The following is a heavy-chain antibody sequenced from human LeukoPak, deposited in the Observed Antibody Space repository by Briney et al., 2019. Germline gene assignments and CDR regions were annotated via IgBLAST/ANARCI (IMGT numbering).Heavy chain of an antibody. V-gene: IGHV4-61*01. CDR3: ARRGGSGRSFDY. Sequence: SETLSLTCTASGGSVSSGTYYWSWIRQPPGKGLEWIGYIYYTGSTNYNPSLKSRLTISVDTSKNQFSLKLSSVTAADTAVYYCARRGGSGRSFDYWGQGTLVTVSS. J-gene: IGHJ4*02. D-gene: IGHD3-10*01. CDR1: GGSVSSGTYY. CDR2: IYYTGST.